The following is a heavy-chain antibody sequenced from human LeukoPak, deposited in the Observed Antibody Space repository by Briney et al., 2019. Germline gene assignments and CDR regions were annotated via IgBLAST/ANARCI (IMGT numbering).Heavy chain of an antibody. J-gene: IGHJ4*02. CDR1: GFTVSSNY. D-gene: IGHD3-10*01. Sequence: GGSLRLSCAASGFTVSSNYMSWVRQAPGKGLEWVSYISSSSSTIYYADSVKGRFTISRDNAKNSLYLQMNSLRAEDTAVYYCARVGNYGSVRGGKAFDIWGQGTLVTVSS. CDR2: ISSSSSTI. CDR3: ARVGNYGSVRGGKAFDI. V-gene: IGHV3-48*04.